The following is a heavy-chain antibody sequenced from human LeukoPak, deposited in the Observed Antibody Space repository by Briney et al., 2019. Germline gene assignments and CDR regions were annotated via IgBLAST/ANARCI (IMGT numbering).Heavy chain of an antibody. Sequence: GGSLRLSCAASGFTFSSYAMSWVRQAPGKGLEWVAVISYDGSNKYYADSVKGRFTISRDNSKNTLYLQMNSLRAEDTAVYYCARDPVGGFGELSYFDYWGQGTLVTVSS. CDR1: GFTFSSYA. CDR2: ISYDGSNK. CDR3: ARDPVGGFGELSYFDY. J-gene: IGHJ4*02. D-gene: IGHD3-10*01. V-gene: IGHV3-30*04.